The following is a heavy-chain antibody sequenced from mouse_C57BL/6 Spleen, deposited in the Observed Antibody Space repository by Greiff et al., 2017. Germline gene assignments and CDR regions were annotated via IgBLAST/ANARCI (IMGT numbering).Heavy chain of an antibody. D-gene: IGHD1-1*01. Sequence: VQLQQSGAELVKPGASVKLSCKASGYTFTSYWMHWVKQRPGQGLEWIGMIHPNSGSTNYNEKFKSKATLTVDKSSSTAYMQLSSLTSEDSAVYYCARIPFITTVVAPDYWGQGTTLTVSS. CDR3: ARIPFITTVVAPDY. J-gene: IGHJ2*01. V-gene: IGHV1-64*01. CDR2: IHPNSGST. CDR1: GYTFTSYW.